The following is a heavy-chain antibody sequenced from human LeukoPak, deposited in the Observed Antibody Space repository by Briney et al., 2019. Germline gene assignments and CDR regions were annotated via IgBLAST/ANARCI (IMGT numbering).Heavy chain of an antibody. D-gene: IGHD3-22*01. CDR1: GFPFNTYV. Sequence: GGSLRLSCAASGFPFNTYVMSWVRQAPGKGLEWASAINGGGSNTYYADSVKGRFTISRDNSKNMVYLQMNSLKTEDTAVYYCSTTYYYDSSEGYWGQGTLVTVSS. J-gene: IGHJ4*02. CDR3: STTYYYDSSEGY. CDR2: INGGGSNT. V-gene: IGHV3-23*01.